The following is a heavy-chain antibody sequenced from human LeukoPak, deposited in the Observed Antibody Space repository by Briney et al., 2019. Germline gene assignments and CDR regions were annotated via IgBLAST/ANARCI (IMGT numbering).Heavy chain of an antibody. Sequence: PGRSLRLSCAASGFTFSSYAMHWVRQAPGKGLEWVAVISYDGSNKYYADSVKGRFTISRDNSKNTLYLQVNSLRAEDTAVYYCARGGGFDYWGQGTQVTVTS. J-gene: IGHJ4*02. V-gene: IGHV3-30-3*01. CDR1: GFTFSSYA. D-gene: IGHD3-16*01. CDR2: ISYDGSNK. CDR3: ARGGGFDY.